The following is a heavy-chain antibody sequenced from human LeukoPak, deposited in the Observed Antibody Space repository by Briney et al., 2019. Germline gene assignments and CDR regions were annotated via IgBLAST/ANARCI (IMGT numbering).Heavy chain of an antibody. CDR3: ARGDAEYYYDSSCGY. Sequence: SVKVSCKASGGIFSRYAIRGVRPAPGRGREWMGGITPIFGTADYAQKFQGRVTITTDESTSTAYMELSSLRSEDTAVYYCARGDAEYYYDSSCGYWGQGTLVTVSS. CDR2: ITPIFGTA. V-gene: IGHV1-69*05. J-gene: IGHJ4*02. CDR1: GGIFSRYA. D-gene: IGHD3-22*01.